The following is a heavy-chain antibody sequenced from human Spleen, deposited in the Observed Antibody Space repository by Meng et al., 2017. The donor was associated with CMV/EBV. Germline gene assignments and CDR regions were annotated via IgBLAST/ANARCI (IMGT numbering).Heavy chain of an antibody. CDR1: GGSISSYY. Sequence: VQMQESGPGLVKPSETLSLTCNVSGGSISSYYWSWIRQPAGKGLEWIGRIYTSGSTNYNPSLKSRVTMSVDTSKNQFSLKLSSVTAADTAVYYCARGPRPLRFLEWLFGFDPWGQGTLVTVSS. J-gene: IGHJ5*02. CDR3: ARGPRPLRFLEWLFGFDP. CDR2: IYTSGST. D-gene: IGHD3-3*01. V-gene: IGHV4-4*07.